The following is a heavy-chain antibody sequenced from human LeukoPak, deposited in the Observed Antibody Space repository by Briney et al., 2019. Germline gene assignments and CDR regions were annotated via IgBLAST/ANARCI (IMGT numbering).Heavy chain of an antibody. Sequence: GGSLRLSCAASGFTFSNYAMSWVRQAPGKGLEWVSAFSGGGGSTFYADSVKGRFTISRDNSKNTLYLQMNSLRAEDTAVYFCATSGLSRFGFWGQGTLVSVSS. CDR1: GFTFSNYA. V-gene: IGHV3-23*01. CDR3: ATSGLSRFGF. D-gene: IGHD2/OR15-2a*01. J-gene: IGHJ4*02. CDR2: FSGGGGST.